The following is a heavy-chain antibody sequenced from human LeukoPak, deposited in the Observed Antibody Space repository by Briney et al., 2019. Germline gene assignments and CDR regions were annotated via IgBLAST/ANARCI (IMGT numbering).Heavy chain of an antibody. V-gene: IGHV1-24*01. D-gene: IGHD3-3*01. J-gene: IGHJ4*02. CDR1: GYTLTELS. Sequence: GASVKVSCTVSGYTLTELSMHWVRQAPGKGLEWMGGFDPEDGETIYAQKFQGRVTMTEDTSTDTAYMELSSLRSEDTAVYYCARDSYYDFWSGYYIVSGPDYWGQGTLVTVSS. CDR2: FDPEDGET. CDR3: ARDSYYDFWSGYYIVSGPDY.